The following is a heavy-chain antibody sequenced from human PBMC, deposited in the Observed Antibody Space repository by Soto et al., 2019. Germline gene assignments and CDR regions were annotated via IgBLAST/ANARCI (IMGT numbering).Heavy chain of an antibody. CDR2: IYYSGST. J-gene: IGHJ5*02. CDR1: GGSISSGDYY. D-gene: IGHD2-2*01. V-gene: IGHV4-30-4*01. Sequence: SETLSLTCTVSGGSISSGDYYWSWIRQPPGKGLEWIGYIYYSGSTYYNPSLKSRVTISVDTSKNQFSLKLSSVTAADTAVYYCARGTYQLSKGNWFDPWGQGTLVTVSS. CDR3: ARGTYQLSKGNWFDP.